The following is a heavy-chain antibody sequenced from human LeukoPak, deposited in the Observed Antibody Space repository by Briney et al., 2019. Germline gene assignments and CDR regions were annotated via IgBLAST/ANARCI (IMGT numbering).Heavy chain of an antibody. Sequence: ASVKVSCKASGYTFTCYYMHWVRQAPGQGLEWMGWINPNSGGTNYAQKFQGRVTMTRDTSTSTAYMELSRLRSDDTAVYYCARGAGATRSFYYYGMDVWGQGTTVTVSS. CDR2: INPNSGGT. CDR3: ARGAGATRSFYYYGMDV. CDR1: GYTFTCYY. D-gene: IGHD1-26*01. J-gene: IGHJ6*02. V-gene: IGHV1-2*02.